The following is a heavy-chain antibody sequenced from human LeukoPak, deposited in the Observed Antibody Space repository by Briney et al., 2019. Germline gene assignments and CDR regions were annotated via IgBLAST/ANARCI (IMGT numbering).Heavy chain of an antibody. CDR1: GYTFTSYG. J-gene: IGHJ4*02. V-gene: IGHV1-18*04. D-gene: IGHD3-9*01. Sequence: ASVKVSCKASGYTFTSYGISWVRQAPGQGLEWMGWISAYNGNTNYAQKLQGRVTMTTDTSTSTAYMELRSLRSDDTAVYYCARTPGVSGYFDSSQKFDYWGQGTLATVSS. CDR3: ARTPGVSGYFDSSQKFDY. CDR2: ISAYNGNT.